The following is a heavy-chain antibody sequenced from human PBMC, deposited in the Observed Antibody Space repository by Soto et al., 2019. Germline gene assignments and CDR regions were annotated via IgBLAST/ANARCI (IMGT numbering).Heavy chain of an antibody. CDR2: ILPILGIA. Sequence: SVKVSCKASGGTFSSYTISWVRQAPGQGLEWMGRILPILGIANYAQKFQGRVTITADKSTSTAYMELSSLRSEDTAVYYCARDLPSCSSTSCYYYWGQGTLVTVSS. CDR3: ARDLPSCSSTSCYYY. J-gene: IGHJ4*02. CDR1: GGTFSSYT. D-gene: IGHD2-2*01. V-gene: IGHV1-69*04.